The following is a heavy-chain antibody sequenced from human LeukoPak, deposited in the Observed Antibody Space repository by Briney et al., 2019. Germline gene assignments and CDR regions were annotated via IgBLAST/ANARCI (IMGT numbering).Heavy chain of an antibody. V-gene: IGHV1-8*01. CDR3: ARGRPTNLGGIY. D-gene: IGHD7-27*01. CDR1: GYTFTSQH. Sequence: ASVKVSCKASGYTFTSQHINWLRQAAGQGLEWMGWMNPGSGNTVSAQKFQGRVTMTWDTSISTAYMELSSLRSEDTAVYYCARGRPTNLGGIYWGQGTLVTVSS. CDR2: MNPGSGNT. J-gene: IGHJ4*02.